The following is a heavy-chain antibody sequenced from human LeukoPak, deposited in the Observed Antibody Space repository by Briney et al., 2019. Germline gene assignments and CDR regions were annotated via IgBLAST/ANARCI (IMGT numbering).Heavy chain of an antibody. CDR3: ASSGSYRFDY. V-gene: IGHV3-7*01. CDR2: IKMDGSEN. J-gene: IGHJ4*02. CDR1: GFTFGWYW. Sequence: PGGSLRLSCVGSGFTFGWYWMSWVRQAPGKGLEWVANIKMDGSENYYLDSVKGRFTISRDNARHSVYLQMSSLRAEDTAVYYCASSGSYRFDYWGQGTLVTVSS. D-gene: IGHD1-26*01.